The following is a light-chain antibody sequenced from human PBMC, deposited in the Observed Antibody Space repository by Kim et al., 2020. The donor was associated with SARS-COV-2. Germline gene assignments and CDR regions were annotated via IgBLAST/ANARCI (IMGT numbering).Light chain of an antibody. Sequence: PGQSNTISCTGTSSDVGDDNLVSWYQQHPGKAPKLMIYEVTKRPSGVSNRFSGSKSGNTASLTISGLQAEDEADYYCCSYAGSRNVFGGGTQLTVL. CDR1: SSDVGDDNL. J-gene: IGLJ7*01. CDR3: CSYAGSRNV. CDR2: EVT. V-gene: IGLV2-23*02.